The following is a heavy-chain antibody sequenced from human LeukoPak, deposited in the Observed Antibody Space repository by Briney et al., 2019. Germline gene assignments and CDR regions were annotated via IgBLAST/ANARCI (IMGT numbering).Heavy chain of an antibody. V-gene: IGHV3-74*01. D-gene: IGHD3-10*01. CDR3: ARHNYGYDY. CDR2: IHSDGSST. Sequence: GGSLRLSCAASGFTFRSYWMHWVRQAPGKGLVWVSHIHSDGSSTSYADSVQGRFTISRDNAKNTLYLQMNSLRAEDTAVYYCARHNYGYDYWGQGTLATVSS. J-gene: IGHJ4*02. CDR1: GFTFRSYW.